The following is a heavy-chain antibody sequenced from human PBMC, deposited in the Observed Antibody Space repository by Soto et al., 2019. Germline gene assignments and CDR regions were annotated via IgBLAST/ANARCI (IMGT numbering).Heavy chain of an antibody. J-gene: IGHJ4*02. V-gene: IGHV4-59*01. CDR3: AREAAACFDY. Sequence: PSETLSLTCTVSGGSISSYYWSWFRQPPGKGLEWIGYIYYSGSTNYNPSLKSRVTISVDTSKNQFSLKLSSVTAADTAVYYCAREAAACFDYWGQGTLVTVSS. D-gene: IGHD6-13*01. CDR2: IYYSGST. CDR1: GGSISSYY.